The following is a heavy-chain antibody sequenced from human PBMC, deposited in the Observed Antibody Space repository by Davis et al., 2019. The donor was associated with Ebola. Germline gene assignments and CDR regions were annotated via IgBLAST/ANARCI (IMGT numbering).Heavy chain of an antibody. CDR1: GGSISSGGYS. CDR2: SYHSGST. J-gene: IGHJ4*02. CDR3: ARHRRTGYYYIFDY. V-gene: IGHV4-30-2*01. Sequence: SETLSLTCAVSGGSISSGGYSWSWIRQPPGKGLEWIGYSYHSGSTYYNPSLKSRGTISVDRSKNQFSLKLRSVTAADTAVYYCARHRRTGYYYIFDYWGQGTLVTVSS. D-gene: IGHD3-22*01.